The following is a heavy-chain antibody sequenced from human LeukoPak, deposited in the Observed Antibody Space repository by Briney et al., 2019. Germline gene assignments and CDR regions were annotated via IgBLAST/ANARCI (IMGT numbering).Heavy chain of an antibody. Sequence: SETLSLTCTVSGGSISISNYYWGWIRQPPGRGLEWIGSISYSGTYYNPFLKSRLTISVEASKNHFSLNLRSVTAADTAVYYCARRTSNPVGAIDYWGQGTLVTVSS. J-gene: IGHJ4*02. CDR2: ISYSGT. CDR1: GGSISISNYY. V-gene: IGHV4-39*01. CDR3: ARRTSNPVGAIDY. D-gene: IGHD1-26*01.